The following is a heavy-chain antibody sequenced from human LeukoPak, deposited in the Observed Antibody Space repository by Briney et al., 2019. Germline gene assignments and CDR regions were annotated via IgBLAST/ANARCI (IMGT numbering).Heavy chain of an antibody. CDR2: ISAYNGNT. Sequence: GASVKVSCKASGYTFTIYGISWVRQAPGQGLEWMGWISAYNGNTNYAQKLQGRVTMTTDTSTSTAYMELRSLRSDDTAVYYCARLGYCSSTSCSRWWFDPWGQGTLVTVSS. D-gene: IGHD2-2*01. CDR1: GYTFTIYG. V-gene: IGHV1-18*01. CDR3: ARLGYCSSTSCSRWWFDP. J-gene: IGHJ5*02.